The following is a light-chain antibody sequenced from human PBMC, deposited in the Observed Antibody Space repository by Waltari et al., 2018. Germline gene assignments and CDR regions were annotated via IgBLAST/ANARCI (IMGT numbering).Light chain of an antibody. V-gene: IGKV1-5*03. CDR1: KRISSW. J-gene: IGKJ2*01. CDR3: QQYNSQYT. CDR2: KAS. Sequence: DIQMTQSPSTLSASVGDRVTITCRASKRISSWLAWYQQKPGKAPKLLIYKASSLESGVPSRFSGSGSGTEFTLTISSLQPDDFATYYCQQYNSQYTFGQGTKLEIK.